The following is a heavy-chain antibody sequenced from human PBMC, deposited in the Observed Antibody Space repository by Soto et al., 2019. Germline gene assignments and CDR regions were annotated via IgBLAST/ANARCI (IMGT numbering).Heavy chain of an antibody. CDR1: GSISTTTP. Sequence: EVQLLESGGGLVKPGGSLRLSCAASGSISTTTPLSWVRQAPGKGLEWVSTISGRGTNTYYADSVKGRFIISRDNLKNTVNLQMNGLGVEDTAIYYCATSFRYFDNWGQGTRVTVSS. J-gene: IGHJ4*02. CDR3: ATSFRYFDN. CDR2: ISGRGTNT. V-gene: IGHV3-23*01.